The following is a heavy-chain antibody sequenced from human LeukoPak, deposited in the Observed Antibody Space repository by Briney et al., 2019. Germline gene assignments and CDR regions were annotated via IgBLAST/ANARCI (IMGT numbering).Heavy chain of an antibody. CDR3: ARDDSYGLDY. CDR2: ISSSGSTI. CDR1: GFIFSSYE. V-gene: IGHV3-48*03. Sequence: PGGSLGLSCAASGFIFSSYEMNWVRQAPGKGLEWVSYISSSGSTIYYADSVKGRFTISRDNAKNSLYLQMNSLRAEDTAVYYCARDDSYGLDYWGQGTLVTVSS. D-gene: IGHD5-18*01. J-gene: IGHJ4*02.